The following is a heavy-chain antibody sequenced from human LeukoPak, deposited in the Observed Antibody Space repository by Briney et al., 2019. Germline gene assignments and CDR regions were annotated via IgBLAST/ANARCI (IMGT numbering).Heavy chain of an antibody. CDR3: ARQGSGGRAFDI. Sequence: SETLSLTCIVSGGSISSNYSSWIRQPPGKGLEWIGYIYSSGSTNSNPSLKSRVTISVDTSKSQFSLKMTSVTAADTAVYYCARQGSGGRAFDIWGQGTMVTVSS. D-gene: IGHD1-26*01. J-gene: IGHJ3*02. CDR1: GGSISSNY. CDR2: IYSSGST. V-gene: IGHV4-59*08.